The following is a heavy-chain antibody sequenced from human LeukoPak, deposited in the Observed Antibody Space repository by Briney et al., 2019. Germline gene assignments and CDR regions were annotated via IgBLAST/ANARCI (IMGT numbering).Heavy chain of an antibody. D-gene: IGHD5-12*01. Sequence: GGSLRLSCAASGFTFSSYSMNWVRQAPGKGLEWVSYISGSDNTIYYADSVKGRFTISRDNARNLLYLQMNSLRDEDTAVYYCARVHRGYSFGRLDYWGQGTLVTVSS. CDR1: GFTFSSYS. V-gene: IGHV3-48*02. CDR3: ARVHRGYSFGRLDY. CDR2: ISGSDNTI. J-gene: IGHJ4*02.